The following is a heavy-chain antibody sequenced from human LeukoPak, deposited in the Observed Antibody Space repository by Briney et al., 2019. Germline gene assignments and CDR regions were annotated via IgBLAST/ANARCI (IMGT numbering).Heavy chain of an antibody. D-gene: IGHD6-13*01. J-gene: IGHJ4*02. V-gene: IGHV4-34*01. CDR1: GGSFSGYY. CDR3: ARVRAYSSSLDS. Sequence: SETLSLTCAVYGGSFSGYYWSWIRQPPGKGLEWIGEINHSGSTNYNPSLKSRVTISVDTSKNQFSLKLSSVTAADTAVYYCARVRAYSSSLDSWGQGILVTVSS. CDR2: INHSGST.